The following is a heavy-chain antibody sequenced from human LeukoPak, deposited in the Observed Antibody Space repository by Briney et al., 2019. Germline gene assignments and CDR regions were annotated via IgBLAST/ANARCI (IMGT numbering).Heavy chain of an antibody. D-gene: IGHD5-18*01. Sequence: GGSLRLSCAASGFTFSSYAMSWVRQAPGKGLEWVSGISGGGTNTYHADSVKGRFSISRDNSKNTLYLQMNSLRANDTAVYYCAKARGYNYGYSSDCWGQGTLVTVSS. CDR3: AKARGYNYGYSSDC. CDR2: ISGGGTNT. V-gene: IGHV3-23*01. J-gene: IGHJ4*02. CDR1: GFTFSSYA.